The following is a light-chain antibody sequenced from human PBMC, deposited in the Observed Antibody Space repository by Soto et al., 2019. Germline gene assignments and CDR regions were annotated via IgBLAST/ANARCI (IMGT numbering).Light chain of an antibody. Sequence: SYELTQPPSVSVSPGQTARITCSGDALPKHYTYWYQQKPGQAPVLVIKKDSERPSGIPERFPGSSSGTTVTLTISGAQAEDEADFYCQSADSSGTYVVFGGGTKLTVL. J-gene: IGLJ2*01. CDR2: KDS. CDR1: ALPKHY. CDR3: QSADSSGTYVV. V-gene: IGLV3-25*03.